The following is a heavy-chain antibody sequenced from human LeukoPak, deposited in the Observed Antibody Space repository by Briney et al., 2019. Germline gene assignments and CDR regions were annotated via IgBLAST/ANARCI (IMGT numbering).Heavy chain of an antibody. CDR1: GFTFSSYA. Sequence: GGSLRLSCAASGFTFSSYAMSWVRRAPGKGLEWVSAISGSGGSTYYADSVKGRFTISRDNSKNTLYLQMNSLRAEDTAVYYCAKSPYGSGSYHPFDYWGQGTLVTVSS. J-gene: IGHJ4*02. V-gene: IGHV3-23*01. D-gene: IGHD3-10*01. CDR3: AKSPYGSGSYHPFDY. CDR2: ISGSGGST.